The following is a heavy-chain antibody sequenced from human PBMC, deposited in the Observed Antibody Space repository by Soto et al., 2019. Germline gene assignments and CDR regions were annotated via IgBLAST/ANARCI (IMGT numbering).Heavy chain of an antibody. V-gene: IGHV1-46*01. Sequence: GASVKVSCKASGYTFTSYYMHWVRQAPGQGLEWMGIINPSCGSTSYAQKFQGRVTMTRDTSTSTVYMELSSLRSEDTAVYYCAREMDGYSSGWYRNKYYYYYGMDVWGQGTTVTV. CDR1: GYTFTSYY. D-gene: IGHD6-19*01. CDR2: INPSCGST. CDR3: AREMDGYSSGWYRNKYYYYYGMDV. J-gene: IGHJ6*02.